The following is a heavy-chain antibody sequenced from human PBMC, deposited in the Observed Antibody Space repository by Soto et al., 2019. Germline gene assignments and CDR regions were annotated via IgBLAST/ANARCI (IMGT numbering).Heavy chain of an antibody. CDR1: GFTFGDYA. V-gene: IGHV3-49*03. J-gene: IGHJ4*02. CDR3: TRGPYSSSWSPGFAY. D-gene: IGHD6-13*01. CDR2: IRSKAYGGTT. Sequence: GGSLRLSCTASGFTFGDYAMSWFRQAPGKGLEWVGFIRSKAYGGTTEYAASVKGRFTISRDDSKSIAYLQMNSLKTEDTAVYYCTRGPYSSSWSPGFAYSGQGTLVTVSS.